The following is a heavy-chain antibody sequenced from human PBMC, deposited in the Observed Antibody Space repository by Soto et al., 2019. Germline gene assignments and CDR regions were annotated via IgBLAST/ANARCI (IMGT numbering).Heavy chain of an antibody. V-gene: IGHV4-4*02. CDR2: VSHSGST. CDR3: ARDNCSSTSCSGGWFDP. CDR1: GDSMSGSNW. D-gene: IGHD2-2*01. J-gene: IGHJ5*02. Sequence: PSETLFLTCAVSGDSMSGSNWWTWIRQSPGKGLEWIGEVSHSGSTNYNPSLKTRVTMSVDKSKNQFSLNLTSVTAADTAVYYCARDNCSSTSCSGGWFDPWGQGTLVTVSS.